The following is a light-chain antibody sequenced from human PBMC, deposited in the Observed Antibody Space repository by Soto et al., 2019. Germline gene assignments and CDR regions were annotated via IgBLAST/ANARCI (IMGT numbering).Light chain of an antibody. V-gene: IGKV1-5*03. CDR3: QQYSTYSRT. J-gene: IGKJ1*01. CDR2: KAS. Sequence: DIQMTQSPSTLSASVGDRVTITCRASQSISGLLAWYRQKPGKAPNLLIYKASSLESGVPSRFSGSGSGTEFTLTISSLQPDDFATYYCQQYSTYSRTFGQGTKVEIK. CDR1: QSISGL.